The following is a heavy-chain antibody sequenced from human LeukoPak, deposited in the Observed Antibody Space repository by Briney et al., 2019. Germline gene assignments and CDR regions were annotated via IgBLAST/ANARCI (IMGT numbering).Heavy chain of an antibody. CDR3: AKDLWTPGYGMDV. V-gene: IGHV3-30*18. Sequence: PGGSLRLSCAASGFTFNNYGMHWVRQAPGKGLEWVALISLDGNEKYYADSVKGRFTISRDNSKNTVFLQMHSLGAEDTAVYYCAKDLWTPGYGMDVWGQGTTVTVSS. CDR1: GFTFNNYG. CDR2: ISLDGNEK. D-gene: IGHD3/OR15-3a*01. J-gene: IGHJ6*02.